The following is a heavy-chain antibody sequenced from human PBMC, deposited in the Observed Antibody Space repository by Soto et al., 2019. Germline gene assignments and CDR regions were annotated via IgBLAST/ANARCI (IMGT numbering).Heavy chain of an antibody. CDR2: ILHTGGT. Sequence: PSKTLSLTCAVSGGSISCGGFSWSWIRQPPGKGLEWIGYILHTGGTQYNPSLKSRVSMSVDKSKNQFSLHLTSVTAADTAVYYCARLQFGEGFDYWGQGALVTVYS. V-gene: IGHV4-30-2*01. J-gene: IGHJ4*02. CDR3: ARLQFGEGFDY. CDR1: GGSISCGGFS. D-gene: IGHD3-10*01.